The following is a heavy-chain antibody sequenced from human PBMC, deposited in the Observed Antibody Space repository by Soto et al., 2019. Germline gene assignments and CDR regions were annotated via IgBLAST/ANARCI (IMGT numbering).Heavy chain of an antibody. CDR2: IYYSGST. J-gene: IGHJ4*02. V-gene: IGHV4-39*01. D-gene: IGHD3-10*01. CDR3: ARRTRAHCFDF. Sequence: QLQLQESGPGLVKPSETLSLNCTVSGGSISSSSYYWGWIRQPPGKGLEWIGSIYYSGSTHYNPSLNSRVTISIDTSENQFSLKLSSVTAADTAVYYCARRTRAHCFDFWGQGTPVIVSS. CDR1: GGSISSSSYY.